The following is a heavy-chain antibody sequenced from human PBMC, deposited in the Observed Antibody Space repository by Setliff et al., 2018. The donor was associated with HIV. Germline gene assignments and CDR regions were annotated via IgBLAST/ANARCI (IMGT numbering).Heavy chain of an antibody. CDR3: ARDFHVLGYCSADSCPYDASDV. CDR1: GGTFSAYA. D-gene: IGHD2-15*01. Sequence: SVKVSCKASGGTFSAYAVNWVRQAPGQGLEWMGRIISILGTPNYSHKFQGRVTITADKSTTTTYMELSSLRSDDTAIYYCARDFHVLGYCSADSCPYDASDVWGQGTVVTVS. J-gene: IGHJ3*01. CDR2: IISILGTP. V-gene: IGHV1-69*04.